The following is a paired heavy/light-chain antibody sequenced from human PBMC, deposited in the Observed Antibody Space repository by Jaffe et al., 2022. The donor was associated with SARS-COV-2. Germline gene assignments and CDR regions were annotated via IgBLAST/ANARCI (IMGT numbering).Heavy chain of an antibody. Sequence: EVQLVESGGGLVQAGGSLRLSCAASGFTFSNYWMTWVRQAPGKGLEWVANIKQDGSENYFVDSVKGRFTISRDKAKNSPLLQMNSLRGEDTAVYYCASRHCEGDDCLRFIPYFDFWGRGTLVTVSS. D-gene: IGHD2-21*02. CDR2: IKQDGSEN. CDR1: GFTFSNYW. CDR3: ASRHCEGDDCLRFIPYFDF. V-gene: IGHV3-7*01. J-gene: IGHJ4*02.
Light chain of an antibody. CDR3: SSYTSSDTVV. CDR1: GSDVGGYKY. Sequence: QSALTQPASVSGSPGQSITISCTETGSDVGGYKYVSWYQQHPGKAPKLMIYDVRNRPPGVSNRFSGSKSGNTASLTISGLQAEDEADYYCSSYTSSDTVVFGGGTKVTVL. J-gene: IGLJ2*01. V-gene: IGLV2-14*03. CDR2: DVR.